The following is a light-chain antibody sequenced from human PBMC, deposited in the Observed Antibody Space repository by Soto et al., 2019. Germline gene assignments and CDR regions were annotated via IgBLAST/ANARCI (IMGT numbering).Light chain of an antibody. CDR3: QKYNSAPPGGLT. V-gene: IGKV1-27*01. J-gene: IGKJ4*01. Sequence: DIQMTQSPSSLSASVGDRVTITCRASQGISNYLAWYQQKPGKVPKLLIYAASTLQSGVPSRFSGSGSGTDFTLTISSLQPADVATYYCQKYNSAPPGGLTFGGGTKVEIK. CDR1: QGISNY. CDR2: AAS.